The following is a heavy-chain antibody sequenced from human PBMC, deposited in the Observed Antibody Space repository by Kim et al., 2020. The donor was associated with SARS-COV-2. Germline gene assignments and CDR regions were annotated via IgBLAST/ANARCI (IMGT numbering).Heavy chain of an antibody. CDR2: ISGSGSST. Sequence: GGSLRLSCVASGFTFTTYTMNWVRQAPGKGLEWVSYISGSGSSTYYADSVKGRFTISRDSSKNTLYLQMNSLRVEDTAVYYCAKELRVTTRTIGGGVFESWGQGTLVTVSS. CDR1: GFTFTTYT. D-gene: IGHD4-17*01. CDR3: AKELRVTTRTIGGGVFES. V-gene: IGHV3-23*01. J-gene: IGHJ4*02.